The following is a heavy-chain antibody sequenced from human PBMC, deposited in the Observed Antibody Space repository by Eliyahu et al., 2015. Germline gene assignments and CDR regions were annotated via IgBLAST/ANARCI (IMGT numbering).Heavy chain of an antibody. V-gene: IGHV3-73*02. CDR1: GFTFXXXX. Sequence: EVQLVEPGGGLVQPGGSLKLSCAASGFTFXXXXXPWVRQAFRKGVEWVGRIRSKANSYATAYAASVKGRFTISRDDSKNTAYLQMNSLKTEDTAVYYCTSTTVVRPDYYYYGMDVWGQGTTVTVSS. D-gene: IGHD4-23*01. CDR2: IRSKANSYAT. CDR3: TSTTVVRPDYYYYGMDV. J-gene: IGHJ6*02.